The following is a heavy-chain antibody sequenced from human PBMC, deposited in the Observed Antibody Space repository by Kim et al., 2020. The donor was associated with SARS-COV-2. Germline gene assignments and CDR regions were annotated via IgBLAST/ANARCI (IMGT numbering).Heavy chain of an antibody. J-gene: IGHJ4*02. CDR2: INHSGST. Sequence: SETLSLTCAVYGGSFSGYYWSWIRQPPGKGLEWIGEINHSGSTNYNPSLKSRVTISVDTSKNQFSLKLSSVTAADTAVYYCHVGGQWLARDGEVDYWGQGTLVTVSS. CDR1: GGSFSGYY. CDR3: HVGGQWLARDGEVDY. D-gene: IGHD6-19*01. V-gene: IGHV4-34*01.